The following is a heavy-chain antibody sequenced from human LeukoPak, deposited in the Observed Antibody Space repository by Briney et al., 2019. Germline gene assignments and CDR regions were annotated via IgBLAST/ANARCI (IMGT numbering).Heavy chain of an antibody. CDR1: GGTFSSYA. CDR2: IIPIFGTA. V-gene: IGHV1-69*13. Sequence: SVRVSCKASGGTFSSYAISWVRQAPGQGLEWMGGIIPIFGTANYAQKFQGRVTITADESTSTAYMELSSLRSEDTVVYYCAGERDLNTYCGGDCYSLFDYWGQGTLVTVSS. CDR3: AGERDLNTYCGGDCYSLFDY. D-gene: IGHD2-21*02. J-gene: IGHJ4*02.